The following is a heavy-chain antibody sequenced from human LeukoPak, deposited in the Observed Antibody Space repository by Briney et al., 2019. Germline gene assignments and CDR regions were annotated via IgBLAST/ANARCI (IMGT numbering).Heavy chain of an antibody. CDR2: INHSGST. V-gene: IGHV4-34*01. Sequence: SETLSLTCAVYGGSFSGYYWSWIRQPPGKGLEWIGEINHSGSTNYNPSLKSRVTISVDKSKNQFSLKLSSVTAADTAVYYCARGVAARAYGYWGQGTLVTVSS. J-gene: IGHJ4*02. D-gene: IGHD6-6*01. CDR3: ARGVAARAYGY. CDR1: GGSFSGYY.